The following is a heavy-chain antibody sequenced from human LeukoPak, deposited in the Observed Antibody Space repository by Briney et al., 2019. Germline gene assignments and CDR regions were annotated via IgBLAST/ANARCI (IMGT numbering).Heavy chain of an antibody. V-gene: IGHV3-23*01. CDR1: GFTFSSYA. J-gene: IGHJ4*02. Sequence: AGGSLRLSCAASGFTFSSYAMSWVRQAPGKGLEWVSAISGSGGSTYYADSVEGRFTISRDNSKNTLYLQMNSLRAEDTAVYYCARDHGEFWSGYYTYYFDYWGQGTLVTVSS. CDR3: ARDHGEFWSGYYTYYFDY. D-gene: IGHD3-3*01. CDR2: ISGSGGST.